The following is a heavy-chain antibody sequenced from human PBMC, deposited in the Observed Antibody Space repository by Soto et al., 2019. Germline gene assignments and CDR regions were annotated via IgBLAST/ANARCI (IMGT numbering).Heavy chain of an antibody. J-gene: IGHJ4*02. V-gene: IGHV3-23*05. D-gene: IGHD2-21*01. Sequence: LSLSCTASGLPHSSFAMMWVRQAPGKGLECVSGIYGSGRGIEYADSVKGRFTISRDNSKNTVYLQMTDLRADDTAVYYCAKDAVYNDGLWLMDHWGQGTHVTVYS. CDR2: IYGSGRGI. CDR1: GLPHSSFA. CDR3: AKDAVYNDGLWLMDH.